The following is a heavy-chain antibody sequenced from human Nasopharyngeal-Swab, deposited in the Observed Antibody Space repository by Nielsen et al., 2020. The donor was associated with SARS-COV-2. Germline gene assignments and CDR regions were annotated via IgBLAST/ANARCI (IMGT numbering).Heavy chain of an antibody. Sequence: GESLKISCAASGFTFSNSAMSWVRQAPGKGLEWVATVWFDGSNEYYADSVKGRFTISRDNSKSTVDLQMNSLRVEDTAVYYCARPLGYCSGGTCVGTKTFDIWGQGTMVTVSS. CDR3: ARPLGYCSGGTCVGTKTFDI. D-gene: IGHD2-15*01. J-gene: IGHJ3*02. CDR2: VWFDGSNE. V-gene: IGHV3-33*08. CDR1: GFTFSNSA.